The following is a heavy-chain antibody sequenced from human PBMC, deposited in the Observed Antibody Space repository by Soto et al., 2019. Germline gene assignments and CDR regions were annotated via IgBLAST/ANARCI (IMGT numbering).Heavy chain of an antibody. D-gene: IGHD1-1*01. J-gene: IGHJ6*02. V-gene: IGHV3-30*03. CDR1: GFRFSSYG. Sequence: GGSLRLSCVVSGFRFSSYGFHWVRQAPGKGLEWVLFISYDANNTYDLEYVRVRFTISRDNSKHTLYLHMNNLRGEDTAIYDCARESDNTRGLTYSAMDVWGLGTTVTVSS. CDR3: ARESDNTRGLTYSAMDV. CDR2: ISYDANNT.